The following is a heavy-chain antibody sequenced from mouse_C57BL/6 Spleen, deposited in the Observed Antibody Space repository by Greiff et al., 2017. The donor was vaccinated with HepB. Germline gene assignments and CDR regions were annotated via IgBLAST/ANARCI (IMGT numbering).Heavy chain of an antibody. J-gene: IGHJ4*01. Sequence: QVTLKECGPGILQPSQTLSLTCSFSGFSLSTFGMGVGWIRQPSGKGLEWLAHIWWDDDKYYNPALKSRLTISKDTSKNQVFLKIANVDTADTATYYCARIAKGDYDYDEAMDYWGQGTSVTVSS. CDR2: IWWDDDK. V-gene: IGHV8-8*01. CDR3: ARIAKGDYDYDEAMDY. CDR1: GFSLSTFGMG. D-gene: IGHD2-4*01.